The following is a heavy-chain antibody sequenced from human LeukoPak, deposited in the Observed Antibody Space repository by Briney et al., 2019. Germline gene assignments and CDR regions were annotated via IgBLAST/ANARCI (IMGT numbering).Heavy chain of an antibody. V-gene: IGHV4-39*07. CDR3: AGYSSSAIYYYYGMDV. CDR2: IYYSGST. J-gene: IGHJ6*02. D-gene: IGHD6-13*01. Sequence: SETLSLTCTVSGGSISSSSYYWGWIRQPPGKGLEWIGSIYYSGSTNYNPSLKSRVTISVDTSKNQFSLKLSSVTAADTAVYYCAGYSSSAIYYYYGMDVWGQGTTVTVSS. CDR1: GGSISSSSYY.